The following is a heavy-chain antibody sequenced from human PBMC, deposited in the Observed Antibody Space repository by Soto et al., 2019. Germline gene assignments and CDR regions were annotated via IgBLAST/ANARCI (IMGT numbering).Heavy chain of an antibody. J-gene: IGHJ4*02. D-gene: IGHD2-15*01. Sequence: PSETLSLTCAVYGGSFSGYYWSWIRQPPGKGLEWIGEINHSGSTNYNPSLKSRVTISVDTSKNQFSLKLSSVTAADTAVYYCARRYCSGGSCYSSGLGLFDYWGQGTLVTVSS. CDR1: GGSFSGYY. CDR3: ARRYCSGGSCYSSGLGLFDY. V-gene: IGHV4-34*01. CDR2: INHSGST.